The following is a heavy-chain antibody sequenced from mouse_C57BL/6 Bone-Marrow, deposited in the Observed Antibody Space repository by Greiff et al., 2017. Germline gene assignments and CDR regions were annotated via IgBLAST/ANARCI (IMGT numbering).Heavy chain of an antibody. J-gene: IGHJ4*01. CDR1: GYAFTNYL. V-gene: IGHV1-54*01. Sequence: QVQLKESGAELVRPGTSVKVSCKASGYAFTNYLIEWVKQRPGQGLEWIGVINPGSGGTNYNEKFKGNATLTADKSSSTAYMQLSSLTSEDSAVYFCARGVLRGDYWGQGTSVTVSS. CDR2: INPGSGGT. CDR3: ARGVLRGDY. D-gene: IGHD1-1*01.